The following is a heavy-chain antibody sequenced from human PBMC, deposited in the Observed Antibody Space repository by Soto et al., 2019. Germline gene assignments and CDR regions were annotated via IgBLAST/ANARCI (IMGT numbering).Heavy chain of an antibody. Sequence: SETLSLTCTVSGGSISSGDYYWSWIRQPPGKGLEWIGCVYYSGSTYYNPSLKSRVTISVDTSKNQFSLKVTSVTAADTAVYYCARLKLWSSYFDYWGQGSLVTVSS. V-gene: IGHV4-30-4*01. CDR1: GGSISSGDYY. CDR2: VYYSGST. J-gene: IGHJ4*02. CDR3: ARLKLWSSYFDY. D-gene: IGHD3-3*01.